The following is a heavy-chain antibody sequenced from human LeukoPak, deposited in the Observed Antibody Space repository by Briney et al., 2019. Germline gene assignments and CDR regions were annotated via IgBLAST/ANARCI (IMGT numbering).Heavy chain of an antibody. CDR2: TYPDASDT. CDR3: ARRSYGGKDFDQ. V-gene: IGHV5-51*01. J-gene: IGHJ4*02. CDR1: GYSFTSYW. Sequence: GESLKISCKGSGYSFTSYWSAWVRQMPGKGLEWMWITYPDASDTRYSPSFQGQVTISADQSISTAYLQWSSLKASDTAMYYCARRSYGGKDFDQWGQGTLVTVSS. D-gene: IGHD4-23*01.